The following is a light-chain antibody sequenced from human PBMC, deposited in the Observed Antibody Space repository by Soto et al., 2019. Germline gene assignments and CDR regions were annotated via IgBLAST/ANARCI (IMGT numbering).Light chain of an antibody. Sequence: DIQMTQSPSYLSASVGDRVTITCRASQSISSYLNWYQQKPGKAPKLLVYAASTLQSGVPSRFSGSGSGTEFTLTISSLQLEYFATYYCQQTYSTPPCTFGQGSKLEIK. J-gene: IGKJ2*02. CDR2: AAS. CDR3: QQTYSTPPCT. CDR1: QSISSY. V-gene: IGKV1-39*01.